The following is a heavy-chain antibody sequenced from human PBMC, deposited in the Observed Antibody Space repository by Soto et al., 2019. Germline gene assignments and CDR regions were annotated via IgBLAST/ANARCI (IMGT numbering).Heavy chain of an antibody. CDR2: IYWDDDK. J-gene: IGHJ4*02. V-gene: IGHV2-5*02. Sequence: SGPTLVNPKKTLTLTCTFSGFSLITNGVGVGCILQPPGKALDWLALIYWDDDKRYSPSLKSRLTITKDTSKNQVVLTMTNLDPVDTATYYCASGGDTTYSFDYWGQGTLVTVSS. CDR1: GFSLITNGVG. D-gene: IGHD3-16*01. CDR3: ASGGDTTYSFDY.